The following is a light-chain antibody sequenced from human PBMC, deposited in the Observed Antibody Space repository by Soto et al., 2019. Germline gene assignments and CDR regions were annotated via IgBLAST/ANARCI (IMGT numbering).Light chain of an antibody. CDR1: SSNIGAGYD. J-gene: IGLJ1*01. Sequence: QSVLTQPPSVSGAPGQRVTISCTGSSSNIGAGYDVHWYQQVPGKAPKLLNSANKNRPSGVPDRFSGSKSGTSASLAITGLQAEDEADYYCQSYDSSLSGSYVFGTGTKLTVL. CDR2: ANK. V-gene: IGLV1-40*01. CDR3: QSYDSSLSGSYV.